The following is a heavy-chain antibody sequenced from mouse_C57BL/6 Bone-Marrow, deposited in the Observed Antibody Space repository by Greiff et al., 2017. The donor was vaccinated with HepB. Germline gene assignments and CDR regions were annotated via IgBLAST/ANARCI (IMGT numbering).Heavy chain of an antibody. D-gene: IGHD2-3*01. V-gene: IGHV1-81*01. CDR1: GYTFTSYG. CDR3: ARWGNYDGYYCAMDY. J-gene: IGHJ4*01. CDR2: IYPRSGNT. Sequence: QVQLQQSGAELARPGASVKLSCKASGYTFTSYGISWVKQRTGQGLEWIGEIYPRSGNTYYNEKFKGKATLTADKSSSTAYMELRSLTSEDSAVYFGARWGNYDGYYCAMDYWGQGTSVTVSS.